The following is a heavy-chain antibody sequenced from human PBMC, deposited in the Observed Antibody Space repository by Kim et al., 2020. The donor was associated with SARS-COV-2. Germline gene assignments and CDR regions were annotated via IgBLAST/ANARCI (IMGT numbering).Heavy chain of an antibody. CDR1: GFTFSIYW. D-gene: IGHD2-15*01. J-gene: IGHJ4*02. CDR3: GRDRPLLCGGASCYPGY. Sequence: GGSLRLSCTVSGFTFSIYWMSWVRQAPGKGLEWVANIKADGSERHYVDSVVGRFTISRDNAKNTVYLQMNNLRAEDTAVYYCGRDRPLLCGGASCYPGYWGRGTRVTVSS. V-gene: IGHV3-7*01. CDR2: IKADGSER.